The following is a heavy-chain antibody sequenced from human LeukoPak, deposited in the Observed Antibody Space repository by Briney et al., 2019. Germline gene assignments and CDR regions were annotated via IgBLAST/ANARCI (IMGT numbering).Heavy chain of an antibody. D-gene: IGHD3-10*01. J-gene: IGHJ4*02. CDR3: AKVNRLWFGESLTYYLDY. CDR1: GFTFDDYA. CDR2: ISWNSGSI. Sequence: GGSLRLSCAASGFTFDDYAMHWVRQAPGKGLEWVSGISWNSGSIGYADSVKGRFTISRDNAKNSLYLQMNSLRAEDTAVYYCAKVNRLWFGESLTYYLDYWGQGTLVIVSS. V-gene: IGHV3-9*01.